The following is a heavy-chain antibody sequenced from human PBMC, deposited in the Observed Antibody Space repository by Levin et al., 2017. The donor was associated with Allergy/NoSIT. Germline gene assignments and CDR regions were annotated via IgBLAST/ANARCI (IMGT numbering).Heavy chain of an antibody. CDR2: IWYDGNSE. CDR1: RFPFSSHG. CDR3: ARDVTVLRRHPLLDY. J-gene: IGHJ4*02. V-gene: IGHV3-33*01. D-gene: IGHD4-17*01. Sequence: GESLKISCEASRFPFSSHGMHWVRQAPGKGLEWVAFIWYDGNSEYYADSVRGRFTISRDISKNLLYLQMNSLRAEDTALYYCARDVTVLRRHPLLDYWGQGTLVTVSS.